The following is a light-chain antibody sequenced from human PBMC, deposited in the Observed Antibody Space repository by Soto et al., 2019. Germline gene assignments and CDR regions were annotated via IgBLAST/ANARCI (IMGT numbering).Light chain of an antibody. Sequence: EIVMTLSPATLSVSPGERVTLSCRASQSVSSNLAWYQQKPGQSPRLLIYDASTRATGIPARFSGSGSETDFTLTISSLQSEDFAVYYCHHYNDWPPKQYTFGLGTKLEIK. CDR1: QSVSSN. V-gene: IGKV3-15*01. J-gene: IGKJ2*01. CDR3: HHYNDWPPKQYT. CDR2: DAS.